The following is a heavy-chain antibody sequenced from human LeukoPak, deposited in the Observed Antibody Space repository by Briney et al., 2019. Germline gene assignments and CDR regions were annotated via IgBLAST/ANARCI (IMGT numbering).Heavy chain of an antibody. Sequence: GSLRLSCAASGIILSSYWMSWVRQPPGKGLEWIGSIYYSGNTYYNASLKSQVSISIDTSKNQFSLRLTSVTAADTAVYYCARQTGSGLFILPGGQGTLVTVSS. CDR2: IYYSGNT. D-gene: IGHD3/OR15-3a*01. V-gene: IGHV4-39*01. CDR1: GIILSSYW. CDR3: ARQTGSGLFILP. J-gene: IGHJ4*02.